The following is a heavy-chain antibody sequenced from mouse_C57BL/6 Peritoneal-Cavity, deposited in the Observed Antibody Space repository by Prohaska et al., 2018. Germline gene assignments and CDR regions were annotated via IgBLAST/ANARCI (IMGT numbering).Heavy chain of an antibody. J-gene: IGHJ1*03. D-gene: IGHD2-12*01. Sequence: EVQLLETGGGLVQPGGSRGLSCEGSGFTFSGFWMSWVRQTPVKTLEWIGDINLDGMSLNYVPSIKDRLTIVRDNEKSTMYLQMINVRSEDTAKYFCRGYNSDYGYFDGWGKGTKVTVSS. CDR3: RGYNSDYGYFDG. V-gene: IGHV11-2*01. CDR2: INLDGMSL. CDR1: GFTFSGFW.